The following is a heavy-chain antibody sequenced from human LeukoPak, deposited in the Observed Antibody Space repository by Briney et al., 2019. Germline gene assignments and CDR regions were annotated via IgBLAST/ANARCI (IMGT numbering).Heavy chain of an antibody. CDR3: AREDYYDSSGYYKNKEYFQN. V-gene: IGHV1-2*02. CDR1: GYTFTGYY. D-gene: IGHD3-22*01. Sequence: ASVKVSCKASGYTFTGYYMHWVRQAPGQGLEWMGWINPNSGGTNYAQKFQGRVTMTRDTSISTAYMELSWLRSDDTAVYYCAREDYYDSSGYYKNKEYFQNWGQGTLVTVSS. J-gene: IGHJ1*01. CDR2: INPNSGGT.